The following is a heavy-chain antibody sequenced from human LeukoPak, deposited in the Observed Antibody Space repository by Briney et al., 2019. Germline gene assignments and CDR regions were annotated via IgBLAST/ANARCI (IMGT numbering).Heavy chain of an antibody. CDR3: AKGGSSWYNWFDP. D-gene: IGHD6-13*01. CDR2: ISYSGST. V-gene: IGHV4-59*12. Sequence: PSETLSLTCTVSGGSISSAYWSWIRQPPGKGLEWIGYISYSGSTNYNPSLKSRVTMSIDTSKNQFSLNVSSVTAADTAMYYCAKGGSSWYNWFDPWGQGSLVTVSS. J-gene: IGHJ5*02. CDR1: GGSISSAY.